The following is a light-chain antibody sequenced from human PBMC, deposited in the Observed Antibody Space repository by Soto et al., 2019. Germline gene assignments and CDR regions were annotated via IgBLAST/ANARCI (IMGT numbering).Light chain of an antibody. Sequence: VMTRPPHSLPVTPGEAASISCRSNQSLLHTNAYNYLDGYMQKPGQPPQLLIYLGSKRASGVPDMFSGSGSGTHFTLKISRVEAADFGVYYCRQALQSLTVGQGPRLEI. CDR1: QSLLHTNAYNY. CDR2: LGS. J-gene: IGKJ5*01. V-gene: IGKV2-28*01. CDR3: RQALQSLT.